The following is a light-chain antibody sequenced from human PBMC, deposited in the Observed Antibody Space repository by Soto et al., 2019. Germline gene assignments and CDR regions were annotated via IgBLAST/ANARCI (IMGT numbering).Light chain of an antibody. CDR1: QSISNY. Sequence: DIQMTQSPSSLSASVGDRVTITCRASQSISNYLNWYQQKPGKAPNLLIYAASSLQSGVPSRFSGGGSGTDFTLTISSLQPEDFATYYCQQTYKTPLTFGGGTRVEIK. V-gene: IGKV1-39*01. CDR3: QQTYKTPLT. J-gene: IGKJ4*01. CDR2: AAS.